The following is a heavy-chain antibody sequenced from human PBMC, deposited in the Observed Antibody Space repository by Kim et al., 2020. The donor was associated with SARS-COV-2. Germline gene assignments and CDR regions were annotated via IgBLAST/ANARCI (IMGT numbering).Heavy chain of an antibody. Sequence: GESLKISCKGSGYSFATYWIGWVRQMPGKGLEWMGIIYPGDSTIRYSPSFQGHVTISADKSVSTAYLQWSSLKASDTAMYYCARDYYDSSGYLGDYYYGMDVWGQGTTVTVSS. CDR1: GYSFATYW. J-gene: IGHJ6*02. CDR2: IYPGDSTI. D-gene: IGHD3-22*01. V-gene: IGHV5-51*01. CDR3: ARDYYDSSGYLGDYYYGMDV.